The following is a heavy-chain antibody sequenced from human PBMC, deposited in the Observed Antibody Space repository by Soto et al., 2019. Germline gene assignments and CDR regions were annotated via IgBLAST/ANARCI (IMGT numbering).Heavy chain of an antibody. CDR2: IKGDGSSL. CDR3: ARRLKIYYGVDV. CDR1: GFTFTTYW. Sequence: EVKVVESGGGLVQPGGSLRLSCAAPGFTFTTYWMHWVRQVPGKGLVWVSRIKGDGSSLSYADSVKGRFTISRDNVENTVYLQMGRLRADDTAVYYCARRLKIYYGVDVWGQGTTVTVSS. V-gene: IGHV3-74*01. J-gene: IGHJ6*02.